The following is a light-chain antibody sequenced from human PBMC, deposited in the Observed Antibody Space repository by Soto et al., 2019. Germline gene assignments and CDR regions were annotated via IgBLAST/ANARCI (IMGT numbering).Light chain of an antibody. J-gene: IGLJ1*01. CDR1: SXDVGGYKY. CDR2: DIR. Sequence: QSALTQPASVSGSPGQSITISCTGTSXDVGGYKYVSWYQQHPGKAPKLMIYDIRNRPSGVSNRFSGSKSGNTASLTISGLQAEXEAXYYCSSYTSSSTRVFGTGTKVTVL. V-gene: IGLV2-14*03. CDR3: SSYTSSSTRV.